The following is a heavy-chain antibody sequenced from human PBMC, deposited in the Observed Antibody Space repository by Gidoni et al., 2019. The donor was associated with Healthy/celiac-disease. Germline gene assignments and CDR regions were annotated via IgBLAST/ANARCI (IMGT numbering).Heavy chain of an antibody. CDR1: GFTFSSYG. J-gene: IGHJ5*02. CDR2: IWYDGSNK. D-gene: IGHD2-2*01. V-gene: IGHV3-33*01. CDR3: ARDGPPYCSSTSCRKHNWFDP. Sequence: QVQLVESGGGVVQPGRSLRLSCAASGFTFSSYGMHCVRQAPGKGLEWVAVIWYDGSNKYYADSVKGRFTISRDNSKNTLYLQMNSLRAEDTAVYYCARDGPPYCSSTSCRKHNWFDPWGQGTLVTVSS.